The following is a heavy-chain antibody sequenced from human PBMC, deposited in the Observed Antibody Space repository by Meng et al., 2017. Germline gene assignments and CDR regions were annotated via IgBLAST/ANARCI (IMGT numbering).Heavy chain of an antibody. CDR2: INHSGST. Sequence: QVQLQQWGAGLLKPSETRSSTCSVYGGSFSGYYWSWIRQPPGKGLEWIGEINHSGSTNYNPSLKSRVAISVDTSKNQFSLKLSSVTAADTAVYYCARRGIAARPFYYWGQGTLVTVSS. J-gene: IGHJ4*02. D-gene: IGHD6-6*01. CDR1: GGSFSGYY. V-gene: IGHV4-34*01. CDR3: ARRGIAARPFYY.